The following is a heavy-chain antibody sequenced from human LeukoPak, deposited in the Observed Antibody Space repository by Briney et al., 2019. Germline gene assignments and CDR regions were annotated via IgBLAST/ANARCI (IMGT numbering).Heavy chain of an antibody. CDR3: ARAVGYYYDSSGYLY. D-gene: IGHD3-22*01. CDR1: SGSISSGDYY. J-gene: IGHJ4*02. V-gene: IGHV4-30-4*08. Sequence: PSETLSLTCNVSSGSISSGDYYWSWIRQPPGKGLEWIGYIYYSGSTYYNPSLKSRVTISVDTSKNQFSLRLSSVTAADTAVYYCARAVGYYYDSSGYLYWGLRTLVTVSS. CDR2: IYYSGST.